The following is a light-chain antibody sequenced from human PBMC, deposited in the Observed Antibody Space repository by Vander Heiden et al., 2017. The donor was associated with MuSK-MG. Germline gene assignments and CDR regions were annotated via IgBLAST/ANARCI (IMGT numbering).Light chain of an antibody. J-gene: IGKJ1*01. CDR3: QQYGTSRWT. V-gene: IGKV3-20*01. CDR1: RTIGSNY. Sequence: EIVLPQSPAPLPLSPGARVTLSFRASRTIGSNYVAWYQQKPGQAPRLLIYGASSRSTGIPDRFSGSGSGTEFILTISSLEPEDSAVFYCQQYGTSRWTFGQGTKVEV. CDR2: GAS.